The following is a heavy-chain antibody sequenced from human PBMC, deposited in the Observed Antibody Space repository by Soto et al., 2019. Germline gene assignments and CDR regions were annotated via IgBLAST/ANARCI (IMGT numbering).Heavy chain of an antibody. CDR2: IKIDGSEK. CDR3: ARELELVDGFDH. Sequence: EVQMLQSGGALSKPGGPLRPSGVGLELTLGNIWMSWARQAQGKGLEWVANIKIDGSEKYYVDSVKGRFAISRDNAKNSVFLQLNSLRTEDTAVYYCARELELVDGFDHWGQGSLVIVSP. J-gene: IGHJ4*02. V-gene: IGHV3-7*03. CDR1: ELTLGNIW. D-gene: IGHD2-8*02.